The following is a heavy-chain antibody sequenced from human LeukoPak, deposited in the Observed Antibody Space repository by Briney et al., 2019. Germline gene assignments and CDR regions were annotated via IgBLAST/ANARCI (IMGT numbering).Heavy chain of an antibody. CDR2: ISAYNGNT. J-gene: IGHJ6*03. CDR1: GYTFTSYG. D-gene: IGHD6-13*01. Sequence: ASVKVSCKASGYTFTSYGISWVRQAPGQGLEWMGWISAYNGNTNYAQKLQGRVTMTTDTSTSTAYMELRSLRSDDTAVYYCARGQKGSSWSHYYYMDVWGKGTTVTVSS. V-gene: IGHV1-18*01. CDR3: ARGQKGSSWSHYYYMDV.